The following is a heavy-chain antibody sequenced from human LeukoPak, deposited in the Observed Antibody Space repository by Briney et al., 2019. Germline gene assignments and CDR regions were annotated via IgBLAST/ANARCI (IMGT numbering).Heavy chain of an antibody. V-gene: IGHV3-30-3*01. CDR2: ISYDGSNK. CDR3: AREGIAVAGYGP. J-gene: IGHJ5*02. D-gene: IGHD6-19*01. Sequence: GGSLRLSCAASGFTFSSYAMHWVRQAPGTGLEWVAVISYDGSNKYYADSVKGRFTISSDNSKNTLYLQMNSLRAEDTAVYYCAREGIAVAGYGPWGQGTLVTVSS. CDR1: GFTFSSYA.